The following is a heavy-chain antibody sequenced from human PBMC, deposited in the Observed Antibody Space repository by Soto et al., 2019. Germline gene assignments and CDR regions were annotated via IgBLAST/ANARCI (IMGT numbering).Heavy chain of an antibody. CDR2: IYYDGSV. CDR1: GGAIRNSIYY. Sequence: SETLSLTCTVSGGAIRNSIYYWGWIRQPPGKGLEWIGTIYYDGSVAYSPSLKSRVTLSVDTSRNHFSVKINSVTAADTAVYFCARHRIAVAGPLDYWGQGTLVTVSS. V-gene: IGHV4-39*01. CDR3: ARHRIAVAGPLDY. J-gene: IGHJ4*02. D-gene: IGHD6-19*01.